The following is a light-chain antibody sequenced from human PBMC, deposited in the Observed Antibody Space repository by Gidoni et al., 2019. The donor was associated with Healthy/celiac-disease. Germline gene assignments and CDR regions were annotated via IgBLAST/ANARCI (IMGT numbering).Light chain of an antibody. CDR2: GAS. J-gene: IGKJ2*01. CDR1: HSVSSSY. CDR3: QQYGSSPSYT. V-gene: IGKV3-20*01. Sequence: EIVLTQSPGTLSLSPGERATLSCRASHSVSSSYLAWYQQKPVQAPRLLIYGASSRATGIPDRFSGSGSGTDFTLTISRLEPEDFAVYYCQQYGSSPSYTFGQGTKLEIK.